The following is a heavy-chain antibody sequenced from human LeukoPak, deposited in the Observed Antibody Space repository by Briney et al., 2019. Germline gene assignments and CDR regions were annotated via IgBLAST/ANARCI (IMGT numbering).Heavy chain of an antibody. Sequence: PSETLSLTCTVSGDSISGYYWAWIRQPAGKGLEWIGHIYAPGSSNYSPSFKSRATMSIDMSNNQFSLRLNSVTAADTAMYYCARDLKDFDSPANDYWGQGTHVIVSP. CDR1: GDSISGYY. J-gene: IGHJ4*02. CDR3: ARDLKDFDSPANDY. V-gene: IGHV4-4*07. D-gene: IGHD2-15*01. CDR2: IYAPGSS.